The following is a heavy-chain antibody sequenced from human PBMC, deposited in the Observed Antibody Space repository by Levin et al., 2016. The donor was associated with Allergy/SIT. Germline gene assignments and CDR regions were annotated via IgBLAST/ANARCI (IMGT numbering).Heavy chain of an antibody. D-gene: IGHD1-26*01. CDR1: GGSISSYY. J-gene: IGHJ4*02. Sequence: SETLSLTCTVSGGSISSYYWSWIRHAPRGRDWSGVGYIYYSGSTNYNPSLKSRVTISVDTSKNQFSLKLSSVTAADTAVYYCARVARWEPTPNFDYVGPGNPGHRLL. V-gene: IGHV4-59*01. CDR2: IYYSGST. CDR3: ARVARWEPTPNFDY.